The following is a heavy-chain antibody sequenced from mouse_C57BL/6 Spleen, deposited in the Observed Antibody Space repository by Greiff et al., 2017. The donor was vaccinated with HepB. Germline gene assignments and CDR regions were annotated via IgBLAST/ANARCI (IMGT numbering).Heavy chain of an antibody. D-gene: IGHD2-4*01. V-gene: IGHV1-55*01. CDR2: IYPGSGST. J-gene: IGHJ3*01. CDR3: ARRKDYDTGFAY. CDR1: GYTFTSYW. Sequence: QVQLQQPRAELVKPGASVKMSCKASGYTFTSYWITWVKQRPGQGLEWIGDIYPGSGSTNYNEKFKSKATLTVDTSSSTAYMQLSSLTSEDSAVYYCARRKDYDTGFAYWGQGTLVTVSA.